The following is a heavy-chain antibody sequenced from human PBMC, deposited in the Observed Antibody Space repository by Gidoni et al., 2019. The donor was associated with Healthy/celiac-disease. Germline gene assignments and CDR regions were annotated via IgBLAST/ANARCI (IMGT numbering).Heavy chain of an antibody. D-gene: IGHD2-8*01. Sequence: EVQLVESGGGLVKPGGSLSLSCAASGFPFSSYSMNWVRQAPGKGLEWVSSISSSSSYIYYADSVKGRFTISRDNAKNSLYLQMNSLRAEDTAVYYCARDKGDTNSGYPFDYWGQGTLVTVSS. CDR2: ISSSSSYI. V-gene: IGHV3-21*01. CDR3: ARDKGDTNSGYPFDY. CDR1: GFPFSSYS. J-gene: IGHJ4*02.